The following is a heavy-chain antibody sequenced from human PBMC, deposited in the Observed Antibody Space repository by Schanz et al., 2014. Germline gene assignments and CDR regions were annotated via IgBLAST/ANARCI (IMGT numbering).Heavy chain of an antibody. V-gene: IGHV3-23*04. CDR3: ARKMKVGVYGGKGHDSLDI. D-gene: IGHD3-22*01. J-gene: IGHJ3*02. CDR2: ISGSGGST. Sequence: VQLVESGGGVVQPGRSLRLSCAASGFTFSSYAMSWVRQAPGKGLEWVSAISGSGGSTYYADSVKGRFTISRDNSKNTLYLQMNSLRAEDTAVYYCARKMKVGVYGGKGHDSLDIWGQGTMVTVSS. CDR1: GFTFSSYA.